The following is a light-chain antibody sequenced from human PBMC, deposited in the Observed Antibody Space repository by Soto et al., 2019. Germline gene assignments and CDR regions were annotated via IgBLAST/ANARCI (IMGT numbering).Light chain of an antibody. CDR3: QQYDNPSLT. J-gene: IGKJ4*01. CDR2: DAP. V-gene: IGKV1-33*01. Sequence: DIQMTQSPSSLSASVGDRVTITCQASQDISNYLNWYQQKPGKAPKPLIYDAPNLETGVPSRFSGSGSGTDFTVTISTLQPEEIATYYCQQYDNPSLTFGGGTKVEIK. CDR1: QDISNY.